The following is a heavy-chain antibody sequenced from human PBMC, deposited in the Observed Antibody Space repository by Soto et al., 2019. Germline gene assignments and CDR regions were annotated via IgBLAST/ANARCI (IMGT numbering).Heavy chain of an antibody. Sequence: SETLSLTCAVSGGSISSSNLWSWVRQPPGKGLEWIGEIYHSGSTNYNPSLKSRVTISVDKSKNQFSLKLTSVNTADTAIYYCTRGGDPYKTGHWGQGTLVTVSS. J-gene: IGHJ4*02. CDR1: GGSISSSNL. D-gene: IGHD2-21*01. CDR2: IYHSGST. CDR3: TRGGDPYKTGH. V-gene: IGHV4-4*02.